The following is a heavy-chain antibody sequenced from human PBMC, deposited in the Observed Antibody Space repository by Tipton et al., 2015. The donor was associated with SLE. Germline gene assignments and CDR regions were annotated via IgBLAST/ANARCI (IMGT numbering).Heavy chain of an antibody. D-gene: IGHD6-19*01. Sequence: TLSLTCTVSGRSISGYYWSWIRQSPGKGLEWIGSIYYSGSTYYNPSLKSRVTISVDTSKNQFSLKLSSVTAADTAVYYCARDEDSSGWFDYWGPGTLVTVSS. V-gene: IGHV4-59*12. CDR1: GRSISGYY. CDR3: ARDEDSSGWFDY. CDR2: IYYSGST. J-gene: IGHJ4*02.